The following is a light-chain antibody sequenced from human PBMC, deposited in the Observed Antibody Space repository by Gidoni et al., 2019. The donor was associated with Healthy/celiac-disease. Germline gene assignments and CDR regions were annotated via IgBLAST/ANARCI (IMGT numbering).Light chain of an antibody. CDR1: QSISSY. CDR2: AAS. Sequence: DIQMTQSPSSLSASVGDRVTITCRASQSISSYLNWYQHKPGKAPKLLIYAASSLQSGVPSRFSGSGSVTDFTLTISSLQPEDFATYYCQQSYSTPVTFGQGTRLEIK. CDR3: QQSYSTPVT. V-gene: IGKV1-39*01. J-gene: IGKJ5*01.